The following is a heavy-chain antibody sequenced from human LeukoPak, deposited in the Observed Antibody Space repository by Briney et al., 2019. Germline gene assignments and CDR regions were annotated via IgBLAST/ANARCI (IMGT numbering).Heavy chain of an antibody. D-gene: IGHD6-13*01. Sequence: SEILSLTCAVYGGSFSGYYWSWIRQPPGKGLEWIGEINHSGSTNYNPSLKSRVTISVDTSKNQFSLKLSSVTAADTAVYYCARQGPSYSSSWYYYYYYYMDVWGKGTTVTISS. CDR1: GGSFSGYY. CDR3: ARQGPSYSSSWYYYYYYYMDV. J-gene: IGHJ6*03. V-gene: IGHV4-34*01. CDR2: INHSGST.